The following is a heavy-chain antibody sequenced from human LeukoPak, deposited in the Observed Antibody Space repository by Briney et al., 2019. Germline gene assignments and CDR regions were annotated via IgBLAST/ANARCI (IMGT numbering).Heavy chain of an antibody. CDR3: ARDLGYCSSTSCYSAWFDP. J-gene: IGHJ5*02. CDR1: GYTFTSYY. Sequence: ASVKVSCKASGYTFTSYYMHWVRQAPGQGLEWMGIINPSGGSTSYAQKFQGRVTMARDTSTSTVYMELSSLRSEDTAVYYCARDLGYCSSTSCYSAWFDPWGQGTLVTVSS. CDR2: INPSGGST. D-gene: IGHD2-2*03. V-gene: IGHV1-46*01.